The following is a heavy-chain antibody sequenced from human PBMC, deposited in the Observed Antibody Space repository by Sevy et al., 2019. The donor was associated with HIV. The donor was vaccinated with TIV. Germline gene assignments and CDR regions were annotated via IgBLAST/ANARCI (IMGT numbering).Heavy chain of an antibody. J-gene: IGHJ6*02. V-gene: IGHV3-30-3*01. CDR2: ISYDGSNK. CDR3: AREVADYGSGTYHYGMDV. Sequence: GGSLRLSCAASGFTFSSYAMHWVRQAPGKGLEWVAVISYDGSNKYYADSVKGRFTISRDNSKNTLYLQMNSLRAEDTAVYYCAREVADYGSGTYHYGMDVWGQGTTVTVSS. CDR1: GFTFSSYA. D-gene: IGHD3-10*01.